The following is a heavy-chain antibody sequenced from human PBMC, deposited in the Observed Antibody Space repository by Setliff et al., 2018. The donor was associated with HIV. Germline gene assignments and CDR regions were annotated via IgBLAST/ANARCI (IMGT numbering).Heavy chain of an antibody. CDR1: GYTLTELS. D-gene: IGHD6-13*01. Sequence: ASVKVSCKVSGYTLTELSMHWVRQAPGKGLEWMGGFDPEDGETIYAQKFQGRVTMTEDTSTDTAYMELSSLRSEDTAVYYCARDKSIAAAGTWWFDTWGQGTLVTVSS. CDR3: ARDKSIAAAGTWWFDT. J-gene: IGHJ5*02. CDR2: FDPEDGET. V-gene: IGHV1-24*01.